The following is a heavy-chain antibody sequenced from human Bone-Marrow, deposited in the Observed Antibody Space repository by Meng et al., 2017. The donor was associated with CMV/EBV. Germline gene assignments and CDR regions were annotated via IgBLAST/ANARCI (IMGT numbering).Heavy chain of an antibody. CDR2: IYYSGST. J-gene: IGHJ6*02. Sequence: SETLSLTCTVPGGSISSSSYYWGSIRQPPGKGLEWIGSIYYSGSTYYNPSLKSRVTISVDTSKNQFSLKLSSVTAEDTAVYYCARDSTAFGVVMGYYYYGMDVWGQGTTVTVSS. D-gene: IGHD3-3*01. V-gene: IGHV4-39*07. CDR1: GGSISSSSYY. CDR3: ARDSTAFGVVMGYYYYGMDV.